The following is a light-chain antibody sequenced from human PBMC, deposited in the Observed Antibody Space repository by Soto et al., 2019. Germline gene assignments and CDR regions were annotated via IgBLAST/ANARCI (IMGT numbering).Light chain of an antibody. V-gene: IGLV2-14*01. CDR1: SSDVGGYNY. CDR3: SSYTTSSALYV. J-gene: IGLJ1*01. CDR2: DVS. Sequence: QSALTQPASVSGSPGQSITISCTGTSSDVGGYNYVSWYQQHPGKAPKLMIYDVSNRPSGVSNRFSGSKSGNTASLTISGLQAEDEADYYCSSYTTSSALYVVGTGTKVTAL.